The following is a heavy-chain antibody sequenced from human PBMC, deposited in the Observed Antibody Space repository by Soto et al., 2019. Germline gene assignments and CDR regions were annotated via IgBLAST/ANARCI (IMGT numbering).Heavy chain of an antibody. D-gene: IGHD2-2*01. V-gene: IGHV2-5*02. J-gene: IGHJ1*01. CDR1: GFSLTTSGVG. Sequence: QITLKESGPTLVKPTQTLTLTCTFSGFSLTTSGVGVGWIRQPPGKALEWLALIYWDDTKRYSSSLKSRLTITKDTSKNQVVLTMTNLDPVDTGTYFCAKLYCSTTNSYRDKYFHTWGQGTLVTVSS. CDR3: AKLYCSTTNSYRDKYFHT. CDR2: IYWDDTK.